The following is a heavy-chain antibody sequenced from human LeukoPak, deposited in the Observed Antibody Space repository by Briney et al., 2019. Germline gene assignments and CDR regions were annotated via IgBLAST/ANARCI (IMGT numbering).Heavy chain of an antibody. CDR1: GGSFSGYY. Sequence: SVTLSLTCAVYGGSFSGYYWSWIRQPPGKGLEWIGEINHSGSTNYNPSLKSRVTISVDTSKNQFSLKLSSVTAADTAVYYCARTRNLIAARWFDPWGQGTLVTVSS. CDR2: INHSGST. J-gene: IGHJ5*02. D-gene: IGHD6-6*01. V-gene: IGHV4-34*01. CDR3: ARTRNLIAARWFDP.